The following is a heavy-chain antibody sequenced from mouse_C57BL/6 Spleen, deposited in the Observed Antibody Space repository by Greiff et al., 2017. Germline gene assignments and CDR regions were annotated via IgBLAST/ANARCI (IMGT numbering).Heavy chain of an antibody. V-gene: IGHV7-3*01. CDR1: GFTFTDYY. J-gene: IGHJ2*01. CDR3: ARYRHGGYFDY. CDR2: IRNNANGYTT. Sequence: EVKLMESGGGLVQPGGSLSLSCAASGFTFTDYYMSWVRQPPGKALEWLGFIRNNANGYTTEYSASVQGRFTISRDNSQSILYLQMNALRAEDSATYYCARYRHGGYFDYWGQGTTLTVSS.